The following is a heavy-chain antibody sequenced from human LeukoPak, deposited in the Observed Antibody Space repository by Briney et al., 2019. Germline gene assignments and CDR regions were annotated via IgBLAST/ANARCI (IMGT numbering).Heavy chain of an antibody. CDR3: ASRSFVREFDY. CDR1: GFTFSDYA. D-gene: IGHD2/OR15-2a*01. J-gene: IGHJ4*02. Sequence: SGGSLRLSCAASGFTFSDYAMHWVRQAPGKGLEWVAVISYDGRNKDYSDSVKGRFTISRDNAKNTLYLQMNSLRAEDTAVYYCASRSFVREFDYWGQGTLVTVSS. CDR2: ISYDGRNK. V-gene: IGHV3-30*04.